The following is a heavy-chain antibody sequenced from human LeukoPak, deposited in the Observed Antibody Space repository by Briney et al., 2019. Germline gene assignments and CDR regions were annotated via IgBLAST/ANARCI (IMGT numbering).Heavy chain of an antibody. CDR2: IKQDGSEK. Sequence: GGSLRLSCAASGFTFSSYWMSWVRQAPGKGLEWVANIKQDGSEKYYVDSVKGRFIISRDNAKNSLYLQMNSLRAEDTAVYYCARWGYCSGGSCYLMPYYYYGMDVWGQGTTVTVSS. CDR3: ARWGYCSGGSCYLMPYYYYGMDV. V-gene: IGHV3-7*01. D-gene: IGHD2-15*01. CDR1: GFTFSSYW. J-gene: IGHJ6*02.